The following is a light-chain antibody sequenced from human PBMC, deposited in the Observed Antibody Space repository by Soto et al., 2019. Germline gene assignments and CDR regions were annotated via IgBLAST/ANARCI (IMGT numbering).Light chain of an antibody. J-gene: IGKJ5*01. CDR2: AAS. Sequence: IVLTQSPGTLSLSPGERATVSCRASQSVSGSDLAWYQQKPGQAPRLLLYAASKRATGIPDRFSGSGSGRDFTIAISRLEPEDFGVYYCQQYGTSPTFGQGTRLDIK. V-gene: IGKV3-20*01. CDR3: QQYGTSPT. CDR1: QSVSGSD.